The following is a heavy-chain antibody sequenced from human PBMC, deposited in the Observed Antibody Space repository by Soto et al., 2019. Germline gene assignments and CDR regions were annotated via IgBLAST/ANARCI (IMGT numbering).Heavy chain of an antibody. CDR3: AKVLGGLYCSSTSCPYYFDY. J-gene: IGHJ4*02. CDR2: ISGSGGST. V-gene: IGHV3-23*01. Sequence: GGSLRLSCAASGFTFSSYAMSWVRQAPGKGLEWVSAISGSGGSTYYADSVKGRFTISRDNSKNTLYLQMNSLIAEDTAVYYCAKVLGGLYCSSTSCPYYFDYWGQGTLVTVSS. D-gene: IGHD2-2*01. CDR1: GFTFSSYA.